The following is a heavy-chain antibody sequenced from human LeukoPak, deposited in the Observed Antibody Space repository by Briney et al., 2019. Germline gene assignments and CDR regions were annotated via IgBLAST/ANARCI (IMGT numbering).Heavy chain of an antibody. D-gene: IGHD6-13*01. CDR3: ARDLYSTPNRINWFDP. CDR1: GYTFTGYY. J-gene: IGHJ5*02. V-gene: IGHV1-2*02. CDR2: INPNSGGT. Sequence: GASVKVSRKASGYTFTGYYMHWVRQAPGQGLEWMGWINPNSGGTNYAQKFQGRVTMTRDTSISTAYMELSRLRSDDTAVYYCARDLYSTPNRINWFDPWGQGTLVTVSS.